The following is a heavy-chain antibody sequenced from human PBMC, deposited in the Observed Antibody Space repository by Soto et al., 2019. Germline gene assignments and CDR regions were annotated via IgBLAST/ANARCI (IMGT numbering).Heavy chain of an antibody. Sequence: QLQLQDSGPGLVKPSETLSLTCNVYGVSITSRSHYWGWIRQPPGKGLEWIGSIYHLGNTYYNPSLRSRIAITVHTSKNQISLKLTSVSASDTAVYLCDLFISSAREHFHHWGKGTLVTVSS. CDR2: IYHLGNT. V-gene: IGHV4-39*01. D-gene: IGHD3-3*02. J-gene: IGHJ1*01. CDR1: GVSITSRSHY. CDR3: DLFISSAREHFHH.